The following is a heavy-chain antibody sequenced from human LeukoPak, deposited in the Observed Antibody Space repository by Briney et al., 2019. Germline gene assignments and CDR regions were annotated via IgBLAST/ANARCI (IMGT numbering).Heavy chain of an antibody. CDR2: IYTSGST. V-gene: IGHV4-4*07. D-gene: IGHD3-10*01. CDR3: AREHMVRGADY. J-gene: IGHJ4*02. CDR1: GGSVSRDH. Sequence: PSETLSLTCTVSGGSVSRDHWSWIRQPPGKGLEWIGRIYTSGSTNYNPSLKSRVTMSVDTSKNQFSLKLSSVTAADTAVYYCAREHMVRGADYWGQGTLVTVSS.